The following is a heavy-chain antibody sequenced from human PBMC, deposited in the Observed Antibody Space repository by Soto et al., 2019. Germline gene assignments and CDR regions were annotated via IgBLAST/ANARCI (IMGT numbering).Heavy chain of an antibody. Sequence: SETLSLTCTVSGGSISSGGYYWSWIRQHPGKGREWIGYIYYSGSTYYNPSLKSRVTISVDTSKNQFSLKLSSVTAADTAVYYCARVSSAWFDPWGQGTLVTVSS. CDR1: GGSISSGGYY. CDR3: ARVSSAWFDP. V-gene: IGHV4-31*03. D-gene: IGHD3-3*01. J-gene: IGHJ5*02. CDR2: IYYSGST.